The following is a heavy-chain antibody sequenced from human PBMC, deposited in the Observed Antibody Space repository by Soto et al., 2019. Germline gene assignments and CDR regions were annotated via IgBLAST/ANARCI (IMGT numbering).Heavy chain of an antibody. Sequence: ASVKVSCKVSGYTLTELSMHWVRQAPGKGLEWMGGFDPEDGETIYAQKFQGRVTMTEDTSTDTAYMELSSLRPEDTAVYYCATVRSGWSPFDYWGQGTLVTVSS. D-gene: IGHD6-19*01. CDR2: FDPEDGET. V-gene: IGHV1-24*01. J-gene: IGHJ4*02. CDR3: ATVRSGWSPFDY. CDR1: GYTLTELS.